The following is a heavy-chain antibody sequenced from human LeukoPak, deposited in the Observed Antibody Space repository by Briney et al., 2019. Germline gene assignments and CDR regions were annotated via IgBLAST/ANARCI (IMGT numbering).Heavy chain of an antibody. D-gene: IGHD6-19*01. CDR2: ISSRSSHT. Sequence: GGSLRLSCAASGFTFSDYYMSWIRQAPGKRLEWVSYISSRSSHTNYADSVKGRFTISRDNAKNSLYLQMNSLRAEDTAVYYCARFSSGWYYFDYWGQGTLVTVSS. CDR1: GFTFSDYY. V-gene: IGHV3-11*03. CDR3: ARFSSGWYYFDY. J-gene: IGHJ4*02.